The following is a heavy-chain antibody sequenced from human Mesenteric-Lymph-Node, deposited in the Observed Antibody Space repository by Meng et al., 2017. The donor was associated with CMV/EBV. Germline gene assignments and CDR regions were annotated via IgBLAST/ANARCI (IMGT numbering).Heavy chain of an antibody. CDR2: MDHSGGT. J-gene: IGHJ4*02. Sequence: GVHGGSLRGYYWRWIRQPPGKGLEWIGKMDHSGGTSYNPSLRSRVTISVDSSRNQFSLRLTSVTAADTAVYYCARGEWFGESLTYYWGKGTLVTVSS. D-gene: IGHD3-10*01. CDR3: ARGEWFGESLTYY. V-gene: IGHV4-34*01. CDR1: GGSLRGYY.